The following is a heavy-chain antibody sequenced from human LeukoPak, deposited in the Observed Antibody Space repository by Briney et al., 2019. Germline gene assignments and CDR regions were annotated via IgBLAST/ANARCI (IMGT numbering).Heavy chain of an antibody. CDR2: ICTSGST. J-gene: IGHJ5*02. CDR1: GGFISSYY. D-gene: IGHD3-10*01. V-gene: IGHV4-4*07. CDR3: ARGIRLGYGSGRDWFDP. Sequence: SETLSLTCTVSGGFISSYYWSWIRQPAGKGLEWIGRICTSGSTNYNPSLKSRVTMSVDTSKNQFSLKLNSVTAADTAVYYCARGIRLGYGSGRDWFDPWGQGTLVTVSS.